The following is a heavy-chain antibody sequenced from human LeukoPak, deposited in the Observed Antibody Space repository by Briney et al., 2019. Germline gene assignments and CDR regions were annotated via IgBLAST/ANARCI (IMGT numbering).Heavy chain of an antibody. CDR2: ISSNGGST. V-gene: IGHV3-64D*06. D-gene: IGHD2-2*01. CDR1: GFTFSSYA. Sequence: GGSLRLSCSASGFTFSSYAMHWVRQAPGKGLEYVSAISSNGGSTYYADSVKGRFTISRDNSKNTLYLQMSSLRAEDTAVYYCVKESGRSTFIVVVPAMVEYGMDVWGQGTQVTVSS. CDR3: VKESGRSTFIVVVPAMVEYGMDV. J-gene: IGHJ6*02.